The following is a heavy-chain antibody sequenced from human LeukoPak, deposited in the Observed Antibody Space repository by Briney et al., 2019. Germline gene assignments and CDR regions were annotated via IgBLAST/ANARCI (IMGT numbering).Heavy chain of an antibody. D-gene: IGHD4-17*01. V-gene: IGHV5-51*01. Sequence: GESLEISFKGFGYRFTTYWIGWGRPMPGKGLGGMGIFYPGDSDSRYSPSFQGQVTISADRSISTAYLQWSSLKASDTAMYYCARRGAYGDYFDYWGQGTLVTVSA. CDR2: FYPGDSDS. J-gene: IGHJ4*02. CDR3: ARRGAYGDYFDY. CDR1: GYRFTTYW.